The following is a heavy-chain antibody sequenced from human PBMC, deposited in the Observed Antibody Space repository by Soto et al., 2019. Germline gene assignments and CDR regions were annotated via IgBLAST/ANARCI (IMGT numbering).Heavy chain of an antibody. D-gene: IGHD4-17*01. J-gene: IGHJ6*02. CDR1: GFPFSRYG. CDR2: ISYDGSNK. CDR3: ARIYGDYGLDDNHYRIDV. Sequence: GGSLRLSCAASGFPFSRYGMHWVRQAPGKGLEWVAVISYDGSNKYYADSVKGRFIISRDNSKNSLYLQMNSLRAEDTAVYYCARIYGDYGLDDNHYRIDVSGQGSTVTVS. V-gene: IGHV3-30*03.